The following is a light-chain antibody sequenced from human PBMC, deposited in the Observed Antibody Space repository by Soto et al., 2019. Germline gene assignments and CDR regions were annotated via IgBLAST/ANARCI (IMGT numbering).Light chain of an antibody. CDR3: CSYAGSNTHYV. CDR2: DVS. Sequence: QSALTQPRSVSVSPGQSVTISCTGTSSDIGGYNYVSWYQHHPGKAPKLLIYDVSKRPSGVPDRFSGSKSGNTASLTISGLQAEDDSDYYCCSYAGSNTHYVFGSGTKVTVL. V-gene: IGLV2-11*01. J-gene: IGLJ1*01. CDR1: SSDIGGYNY.